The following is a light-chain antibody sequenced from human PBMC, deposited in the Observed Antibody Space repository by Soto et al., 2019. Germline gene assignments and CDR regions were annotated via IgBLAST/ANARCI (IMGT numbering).Light chain of an antibody. CDR2: GAS. CDR1: KSVSSN. J-gene: IGKJ2*01. V-gene: IGKV3-15*01. CDR3: QQYNNWPPYT. Sequence: EIVMTQSPATLSVSPGERATLSCRASKSVSSNLAWYHQKPGQAPRLLIYGASTRATGIPARFSGSGSGTEFTLTISSLQSEDFAVYYCQQYNNWPPYTFGHGTKLEIK.